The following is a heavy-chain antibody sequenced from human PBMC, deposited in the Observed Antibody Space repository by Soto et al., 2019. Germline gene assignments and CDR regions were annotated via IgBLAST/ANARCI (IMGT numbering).Heavy chain of an antibody. J-gene: IGHJ5*02. V-gene: IGHV4-4*07. CDR1: GGSISNYY. Sequence: PSETLSLTCTVSGGSISNYYWSWIRQPAGKGLEWIGRIYTSGNTNYNPSLKGRVTMSVDMSKNQFSLKLSSVAAADTAVYYCARDDNSDNVSAFDPWGHGTLVTVSS. CDR3: ARDDNSDNVSAFDP. CDR2: IYTSGNT. D-gene: IGHD1-1*01.